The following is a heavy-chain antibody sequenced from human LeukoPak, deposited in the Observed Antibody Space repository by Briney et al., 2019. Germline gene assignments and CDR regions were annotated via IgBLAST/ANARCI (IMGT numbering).Heavy chain of an antibody. CDR3: ARGYYGSGSYSWFDP. J-gene: IGHJ5*02. CDR2: INPNSGGT. CDR1: GGTFSSYA. V-gene: IGHV1-2*06. D-gene: IGHD3-10*01. Sequence: GASVKVSCKASGGTFSSYAISWVRQAPGQGLEWMGRINPNSGGTNYAQKFQGRVTMTRDTSISTAYMELSRLRSDDTAVYYCARGYYGSGSYSWFDPWGQGTLVTVSS.